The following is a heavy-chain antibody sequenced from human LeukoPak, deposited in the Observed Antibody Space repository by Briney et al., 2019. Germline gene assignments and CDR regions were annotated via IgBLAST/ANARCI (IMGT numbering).Heavy chain of an antibody. D-gene: IGHD3-22*01. Sequence: SPGGSLRLSCAASGFTFSSYSMNWVRQAPGKGLEWVSSISSSSSYIYYADSVKGRFTISRDNAKNSLYLQMNSLRAEDTAVYYCASSMIEGFEYFDYWGQGTLVTVSS. J-gene: IGHJ4*02. CDR2: ISSSSSYI. CDR1: GFTFSSYS. V-gene: IGHV3-21*01. CDR3: ASSMIEGFEYFDY.